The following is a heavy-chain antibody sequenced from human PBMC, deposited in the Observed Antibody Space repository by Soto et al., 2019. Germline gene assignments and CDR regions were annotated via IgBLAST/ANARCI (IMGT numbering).Heavy chain of an antibody. J-gene: IGHJ6*02. V-gene: IGHV4-31*03. Sequence: SETLSLTCTVSGGSISSGGYYWSWIRQHPGKGLEWIGYIYYSGSTYYNPSLKSRVTISVDTSKNQFSLKLSSVTAADTAVYYCARDNQGDYSNYYGMDVWGQGTTVAVSS. CDR1: GGSISSGGYY. CDR2: IYYSGST. D-gene: IGHD4-4*01. CDR3: ARDNQGDYSNYYGMDV.